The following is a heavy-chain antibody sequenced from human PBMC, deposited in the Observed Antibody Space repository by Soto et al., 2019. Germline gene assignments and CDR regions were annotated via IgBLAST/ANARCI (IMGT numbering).Heavy chain of an antibody. CDR3: ARYEYGNSLYGVDV. J-gene: IGHJ6*02. D-gene: IGHD1-7*01. CDR1: GESFSGYY. V-gene: IGHV4-34*01. Sequence: SETLSLTCVVSGESFSGYYWSWIRQTPGMGLEWIGEVDHRGSTTYNPSLKNRASISIDSSKNLFSLELTSVTAADTALYFCARYEYGNSLYGVDVWGQGTRVPVSS. CDR2: VDHRGST.